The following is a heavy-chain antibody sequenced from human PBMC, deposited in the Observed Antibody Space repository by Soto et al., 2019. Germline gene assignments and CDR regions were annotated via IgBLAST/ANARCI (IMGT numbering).Heavy chain of an antibody. CDR1: ACSITSDHY. V-gene: IGHV4-38-2*02. Sequence: ERLCRTCCGSACSITSDHYWCWVRQAPGKGLEWIGCVYHTGSSYNNPSLKGRLTISVDTSKNQFILELSSVTAADTAVYFCARVLHDGSGSFFDFWGPGTLVTVSS. CDR2: VYHTGSS. J-gene: IGHJ4*02. D-gene: IGHD3-22*01. CDR3: ARVLHDGSGSFFDF.